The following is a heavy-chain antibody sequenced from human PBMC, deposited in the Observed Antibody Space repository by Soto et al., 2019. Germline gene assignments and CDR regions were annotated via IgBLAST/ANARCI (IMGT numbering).Heavy chain of an antibody. CDR3: ARDETQQWPVWSPSLIDY. CDR2: ISAYNGNT. D-gene: IGHD6-19*01. CDR1: GYTFTSCG. V-gene: IGHV1-18*01. J-gene: IGHJ4*02. Sequence: ASVKVSCKASGYTFTSCGISWVRQAPGQGLEWMGWISAYNGNTNYAQKLQGRVTMTTDTSTSTAYMELRSLRSDDTAVYYCARDETQQWPVWSPSLIDYWGQGTLVTVSS.